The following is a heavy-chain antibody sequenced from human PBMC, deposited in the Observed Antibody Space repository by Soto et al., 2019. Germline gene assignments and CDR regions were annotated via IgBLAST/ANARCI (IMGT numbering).Heavy chain of an antibody. CDR1: GFSLNTSGVG. V-gene: IGHV2-5*02. J-gene: IGHJ4*02. CDR2: INWDDDK. Sequence: QITLKESGPTLVKPTQTLTLTCTFSGFSLNTSGVGAGWMRQPPGKALEWLILINWDDDKRYSPSLKSRLTITKDTSKNQLFLKMTSMDPVDTGTYYCAHRPYGDYPIDYWGQGTLVTVSS. D-gene: IGHD4-17*01. CDR3: AHRPYGDYPIDY.